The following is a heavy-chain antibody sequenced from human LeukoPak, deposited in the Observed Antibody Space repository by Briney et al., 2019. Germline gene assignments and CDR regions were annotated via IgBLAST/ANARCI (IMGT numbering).Heavy chain of an antibody. Sequence: GGSLRLSCAASGFTFSSYSMNWVRQAPGKGLEWVSSISGSSRYMYYADSAKGRFTISRDNAKNSLYLQMNSLRAEDTAVYYCARDRGQYYDNSGYDYWGQGTLVTVSS. D-gene: IGHD3-22*01. V-gene: IGHV3-21*01. CDR2: ISGSSRYM. CDR3: ARDRGQYYDNSGYDY. CDR1: GFTFSSYS. J-gene: IGHJ4*02.